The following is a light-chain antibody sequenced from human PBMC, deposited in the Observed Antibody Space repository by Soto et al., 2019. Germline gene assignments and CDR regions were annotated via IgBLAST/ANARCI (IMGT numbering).Light chain of an antibody. V-gene: IGKV3-15*01. Sequence: EMVMTQSPATLSVSPGERATLSCRASQSVSSNLAWYQQKPGQAPRLLIYDASTRATGIPARFSGSGSGTEFTLTISSLQSEDVAFYYCQQYNNWPPWTFGQGTKVEIK. CDR3: QQYNNWPPWT. J-gene: IGKJ1*01. CDR1: QSVSSN. CDR2: DAS.